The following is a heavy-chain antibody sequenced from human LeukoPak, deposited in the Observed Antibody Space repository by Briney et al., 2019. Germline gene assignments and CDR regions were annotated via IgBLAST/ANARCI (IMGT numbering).Heavy chain of an antibody. Sequence: KPSETLSLTCTVSGGSISSSSYYWGWIRQPPGKGLEWIGSIYYSGSTYYNPSLKSRVTISVDTSKNQFSLKLSSVTAADTAVYYCASHYDILTGYYPSHYFDYWGQGTLVTVSS. D-gene: IGHD3-9*01. J-gene: IGHJ4*02. V-gene: IGHV4-39*07. CDR1: GGSISSSSYY. CDR2: IYYSGST. CDR3: ASHYDILTGYYPSHYFDY.